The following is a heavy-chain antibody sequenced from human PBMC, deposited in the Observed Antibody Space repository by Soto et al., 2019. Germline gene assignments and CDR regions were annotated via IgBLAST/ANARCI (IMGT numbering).Heavy chain of an antibody. V-gene: IGHV1-69*06. J-gene: IGHJ3*02. D-gene: IGHD2-15*01. CDR3: ARGGSCSLLGAFDI. CDR1: GGTFSSYA. CDR2: IIPIFGTA. Sequence: SVKVSCKASGGTFSSYAISWVRQAPGQGLEWMGGIIPIFGTANYAQKFQGRVTITADKSTSTAYMELSSLRSEDTAVYCCARGGSCSLLGAFDIRGRGTRVTV.